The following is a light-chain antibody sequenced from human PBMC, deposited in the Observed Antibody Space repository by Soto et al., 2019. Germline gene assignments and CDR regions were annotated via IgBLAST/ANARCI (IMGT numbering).Light chain of an antibody. CDR2: DVS. CDR3: SSYTSSSSFSYV. J-gene: IGLJ1*01. CDR1: SIDIGGYNY. V-gene: IGLV2-14*01. Sequence: QSALTQPASVSGSPGQSITISCTGTSIDIGGYNYVSWYQQHPGKAPKLMIYDVSDRPSGVSSRFSGSKSGNTASLTISGLQAEDEADYYCSSYTSSSSFSYVFGPGTKLTVL.